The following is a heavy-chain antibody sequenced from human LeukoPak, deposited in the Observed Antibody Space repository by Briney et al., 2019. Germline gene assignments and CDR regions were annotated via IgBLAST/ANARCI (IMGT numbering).Heavy chain of an antibody. CDR2: INPNSGDT. CDR1: GGTFSSYA. V-gene: IGHV1-2*02. CDR3: ARMWSTSSGGYNWFDP. Sequence: ASVKVSCKAFGGTFSSYAITWVRQAPGQGLEWMGWINPNSGDTNYAQKFQGRVTMTRDTSISTAHMELSRLRSDDTAVFYCARMWSTSSGGYNWFDPWGQGTLVTVSS. J-gene: IGHJ5*02. D-gene: IGHD6-6*01.